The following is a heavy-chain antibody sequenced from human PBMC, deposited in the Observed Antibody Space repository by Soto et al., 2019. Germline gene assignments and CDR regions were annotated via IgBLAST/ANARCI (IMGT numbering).Heavy chain of an antibody. J-gene: IGHJ6*02. V-gene: IGHV1-18*04. Sequence: QVQLVQSGPEVRKPGASVKVSCKASGYIFSRYGISWVRQAPGQGLEWMAWISGYNGNTKFGERVQGRVNVTTDTSTSTAYMALRSLRSDDTAVYYCAREAAAERNYYGLDVWGQGTTVIVSS. CDR1: GYIFSRYG. D-gene: IGHD6-13*01. CDR2: ISGYNGNT. CDR3: AREAAAERNYYGLDV.